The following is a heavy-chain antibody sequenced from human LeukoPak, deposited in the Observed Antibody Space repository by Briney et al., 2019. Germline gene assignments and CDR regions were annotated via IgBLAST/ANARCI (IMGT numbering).Heavy chain of an antibody. V-gene: IGHV3-30*04. CDR3: ARSLGYCSSTSCPPGY. CDR1: GFTFSSYA. D-gene: IGHD2-2*01. J-gene: IGHJ4*02. Sequence: PGRSLRLSCAASGFTFSSYAMHWVRRAPGKGLEWVAVISYDGSSKYYADSVKGRFTISRDNSKNTLYLQMNSLRAEDTAVYYCARSLGYCSSTSCPPGYWGQGTLVTVSS. CDR2: ISYDGSSK.